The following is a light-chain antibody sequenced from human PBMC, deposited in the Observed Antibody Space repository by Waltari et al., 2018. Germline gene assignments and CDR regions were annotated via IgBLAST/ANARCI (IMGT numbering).Light chain of an antibody. Sequence: QSALTQPPSASGSPGQSVTISCTGTSSDVGGYKFVSWYQQQPGRAPKLMIYEVNQRPSGVPDRFSGSTSGNTASLTVSGLQAEDEADYYCSSYAGSNNLVFGTGTKVTVL. CDR1: SSDVGGYKF. CDR3: SSYAGSNNLV. J-gene: IGLJ1*01. CDR2: EVN. V-gene: IGLV2-8*01.